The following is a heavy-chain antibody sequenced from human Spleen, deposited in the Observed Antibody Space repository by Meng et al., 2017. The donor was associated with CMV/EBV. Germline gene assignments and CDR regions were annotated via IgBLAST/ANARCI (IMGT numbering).Heavy chain of an antibody. CDR2: IYNAVST. V-gene: IGHV3-53*01. CDR3: ARDAVVPAAHA. Sequence: GESLKISCAASGFTVCSNYMTWVRQAPGKGLGWVSLIYNAVSTYYADSVKGRFTISRDNAKNSLYLQMNSLRAEDTAVYYCARDAVVPAAHAWGQGTMVTVSS. J-gene: IGHJ3*01. CDR1: GFTVCSNY. D-gene: IGHD2-2*01.